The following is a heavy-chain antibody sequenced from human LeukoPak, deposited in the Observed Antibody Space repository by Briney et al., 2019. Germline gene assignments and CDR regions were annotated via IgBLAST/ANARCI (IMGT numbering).Heavy chain of an antibody. CDR1: KFTFSSYA. CDR2: ISGSGGSI. CDR3: AKGGSSSPLYYSDY. D-gene: IGHD2-15*01. V-gene: IGHV3-23*01. J-gene: IGHJ4*02. Sequence: PGGSQRLSCTASKFTFSSYAMSWVRQAPGKGLEWVSAISGSGGSIYYADSVKGRFTISRDNSKNTLFLQMNSLRAEDTAVFYCAKGGSSSPLYYSDYWGQGTLVTVSS.